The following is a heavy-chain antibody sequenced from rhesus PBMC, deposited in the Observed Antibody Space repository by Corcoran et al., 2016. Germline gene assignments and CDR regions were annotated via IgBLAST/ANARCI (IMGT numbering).Heavy chain of an antibody. J-gene: IGHJ4*01. CDR3: ARGYGTTYNFDY. Sequence: QVQLQESGPGLVKPSETLSLTCAVSGGSFSGYYWGWIRQSPGKGLEWIAYISESSRITNYNPSLKSRVTISIDTSRNQFSLRLSPVTTADTAVYYCARGYGTTYNFDYWGPGVLVTVSS. CDR2: ISESSRIT. CDR1: GGSFSGYY. D-gene: IGHD4-29*01. V-gene: IGHV4-165*01.